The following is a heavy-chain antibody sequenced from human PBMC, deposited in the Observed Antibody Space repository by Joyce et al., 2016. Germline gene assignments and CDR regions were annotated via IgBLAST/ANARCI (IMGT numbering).Heavy chain of an antibody. Sequence: QVQLQESGPGLVKPSQTLSLTSAVSGGPISSGAYFWSWIRRHPGVGLEWSAYIYHSGRTYHNPSLKSRVTLSLDTSKNQFSLKLNSLTAGDTAVYYCARFNIHYYDISAFDVWGQGTMVTVSS. CDR2: IYHSGRT. CDR1: GGPISSGAYF. V-gene: IGHV4-30-4*01. D-gene: IGHD3-22*01. CDR3: ARFNIHYYDISAFDV. J-gene: IGHJ3*01.